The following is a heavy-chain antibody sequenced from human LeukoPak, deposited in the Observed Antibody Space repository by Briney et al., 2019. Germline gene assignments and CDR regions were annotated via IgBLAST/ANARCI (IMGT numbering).Heavy chain of an antibody. J-gene: IGHJ4*02. CDR2: IKKDGSEK. V-gene: IGHV3-7*03. CDR1: GFTFSSYW. Sequence: GGSLRLSCAASGFTFSSYWMNWARQAPGKGLEWVAIIKKDGSEKYYVDSMKGRFTISRDNAKNSLFLQMNSLRAEDTAIYYCTTDTWYSAGHWGQGTLVTVSS. CDR3: TTDTWYSAGH. D-gene: IGHD2-15*01.